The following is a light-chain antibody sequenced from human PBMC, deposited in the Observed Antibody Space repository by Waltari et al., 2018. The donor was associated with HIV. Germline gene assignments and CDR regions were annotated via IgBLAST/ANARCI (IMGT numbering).Light chain of an antibody. V-gene: IGLV2-11*01. J-gene: IGLJ1*01. CDR2: DVT. CDR1: SSDVGLYDY. CDR3: CSYAASYIYV. Sequence: QSALTQPRSVSGSPGQSVTISCAGSSSDVGLYDYVSWYQQLPGNAPKVIIYDVTKRPSGVPDRFSGSKSGNTAFLTISGLQAEDEADYYCCSYAASYIYVFGVGTKVTVL.